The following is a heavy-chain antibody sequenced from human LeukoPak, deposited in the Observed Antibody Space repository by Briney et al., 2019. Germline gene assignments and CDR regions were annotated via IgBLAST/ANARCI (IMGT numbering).Heavy chain of an antibody. D-gene: IGHD6-13*01. CDR3: ARQHSSSWSDWFDP. V-gene: IGHV4-39*01. Sequence: SETLSLTCTVSGGSISSSSYYWGWIRQPPGKGLEWIGSIYYSGSTYYNPSPKSRVTISVDTSKNQFSLKLSSVTAADTAVYYCARQHSSSWSDWFDPWGQGTLVTVSS. J-gene: IGHJ5*02. CDR2: IYYSGST. CDR1: GGSISSSSYY.